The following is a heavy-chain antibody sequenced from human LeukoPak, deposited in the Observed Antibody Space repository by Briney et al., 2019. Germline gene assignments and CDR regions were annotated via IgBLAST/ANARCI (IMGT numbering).Heavy chain of an antibody. CDR3: ARVRYGNYFDY. V-gene: IGHV3-7*04. CDR1: GFTFTDSW. CDR2: IKPYVTEQ. J-gene: IGHJ4*02. Sequence: GGSLRLSCAASGFTFTDSWMSWVRQPPGKGLEWVVNIKPYVTEQYYVDSLKGRFTVSRDNAKNSLYLQMSSLRAEDTAVYYCARVRYGNYFDYWGQGTLVTVSS. D-gene: IGHD3-16*02.